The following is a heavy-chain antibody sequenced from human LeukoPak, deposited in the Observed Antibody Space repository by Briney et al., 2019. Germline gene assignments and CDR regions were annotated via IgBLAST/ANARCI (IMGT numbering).Heavy chain of an antibody. CDR2: IYSGGST. CDR1: GFTVSSNY. CDR3: ASLKQYYDSSGSIDAFDI. D-gene: IGHD3-22*01. J-gene: IGHJ3*02. V-gene: IGHV3-66*01. Sequence: PGGSLRLSCAASGFTVSSNYMSWVRQAPGKGLEWVSVIYSGGSTYYADSVKGRFTISRDNSKNTLYLQMNSLRAEDTAVYYCASLKQYYDSSGSIDAFDIWGQGTMVTVSS.